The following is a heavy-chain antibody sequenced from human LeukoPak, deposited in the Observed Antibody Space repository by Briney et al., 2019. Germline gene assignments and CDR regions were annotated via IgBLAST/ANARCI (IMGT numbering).Heavy chain of an antibody. CDR3: ARGPNLYSGYDG. V-gene: IGHV4-59*01. CDR1: SGSISSYY. Sequence: SETLSLTCTGSSGSISSYYWSWIRQPPGKGLEWMGYIYYSGSTNYNPSLKSRVTISVDTSKNQFPLKLSSVTAADTAVYYCARGPNLYSGYDGWGQGTLVTVSP. CDR2: IYYSGST. J-gene: IGHJ4*02. D-gene: IGHD5-12*01.